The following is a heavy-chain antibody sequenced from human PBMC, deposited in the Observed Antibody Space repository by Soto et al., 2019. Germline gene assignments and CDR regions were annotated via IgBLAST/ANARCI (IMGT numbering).Heavy chain of an antibody. CDR2: IIPIFGTA. V-gene: IGHV1-69*13. Sequence: SVKVSCKASGGTFSSYAISWVRQAPGQGREWMGGIIPIFGTANYAQKFQGRVTITADDSTSTAYMELSSLRSEDTAVYYCARDGAATLGFKYWGQGTLATVS. J-gene: IGHJ4*02. D-gene: IGHD2-15*01. CDR3: ARDGAATLGFKY. CDR1: GGTFSSYA.